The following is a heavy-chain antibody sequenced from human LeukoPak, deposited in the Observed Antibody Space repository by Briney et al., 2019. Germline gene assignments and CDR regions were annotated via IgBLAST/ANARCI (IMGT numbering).Heavy chain of an antibody. J-gene: IGHJ4*02. D-gene: IGHD2-15*01. Sequence: GGSLRLSCAASGFTFSSYAMSWVRQAPGKGLEWVSTISGSGGSTYFADSVKGRFPISRDNSKNTLYLQMNSLRAEDTAVYYCAKVKGVPSGFDYWGQGTLVTVSS. CDR1: GFTFSSYA. CDR3: AKVKGVPSGFDY. V-gene: IGHV3-23*01. CDR2: ISGSGGST.